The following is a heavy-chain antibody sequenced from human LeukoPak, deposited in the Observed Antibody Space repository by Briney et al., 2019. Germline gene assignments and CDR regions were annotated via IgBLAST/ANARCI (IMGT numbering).Heavy chain of an antibody. CDR2: IYPGDSDT. CDR3: ARLGYYGSGSYYNPIDY. Sequence: GESLKISCKGSGYSFTSYWIGWVRQMPGKGLEWMGSIYPGDSDTRYSPSFQGQVTISADKSISTAYLQWSSLKASDTAMYYCARLGYYGSGSYYNPIDYWGQGTLVTVSS. V-gene: IGHV5-51*01. D-gene: IGHD3-10*01. J-gene: IGHJ4*02. CDR1: GYSFTSYW.